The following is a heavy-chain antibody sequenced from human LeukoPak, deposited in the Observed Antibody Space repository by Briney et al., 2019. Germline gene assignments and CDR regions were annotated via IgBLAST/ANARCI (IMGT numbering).Heavy chain of an antibody. D-gene: IGHD2-2*01. J-gene: IGHJ6*04. Sequence: SETLSLTCAVNGGSFSAYYWNWIRQPPGKGLEWIGEINHGGSTNYNPSLKSRVTISVDTFKNQFSLKLSPVTAADTAVYYCARLRRYCSNTSCPKTLDVWGKGTTVTVSS. CDR2: INHGGST. CDR1: GGSFSAYY. V-gene: IGHV4-34*01. CDR3: ARLRRYCSNTSCPKTLDV.